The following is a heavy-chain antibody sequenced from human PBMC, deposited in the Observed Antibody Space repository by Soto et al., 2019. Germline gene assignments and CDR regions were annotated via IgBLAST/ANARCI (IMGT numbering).Heavy chain of an antibody. V-gene: IGHV3-7*01. J-gene: IGHJ4*02. CDR2: INQDGSER. CDR3: STSLDY. Sequence: PVGSLRLSCAASGFNFGNSWMDWVRQAPGKGLEWVANINQDGSERHYVDSVKGRFTISRDNAKNSLYLQMSSLTAEDSALYYCSTSLDYWGQGTPVTVSS. CDR1: GFNFGNSW.